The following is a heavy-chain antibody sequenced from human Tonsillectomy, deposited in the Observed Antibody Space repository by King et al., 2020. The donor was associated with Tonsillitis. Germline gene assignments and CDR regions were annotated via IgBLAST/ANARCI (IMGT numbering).Heavy chain of an antibody. J-gene: IGHJ4*02. Sequence: VQLVESGGGVVQPGGSLRLSCAASGFAFSTYGMHWVRQAPGKGLKWVAFIRYDGSDKFYADSVKGRFTISRDNSKNTLYLQMNSLRADDTAVYYCATGSGAYDGSGFYPSYFDYWGQGTLVTVSS. V-gene: IGHV3-30*02. CDR1: GFAFSTYG. D-gene: IGHD3-22*01. CDR2: IRYDGSDK. CDR3: ATGSGAYDGSGFYPSYFDY.